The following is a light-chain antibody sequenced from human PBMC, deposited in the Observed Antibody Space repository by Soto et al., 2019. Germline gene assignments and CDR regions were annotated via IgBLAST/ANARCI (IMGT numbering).Light chain of an antibody. Sequence: EIVLTQSPGTLSLSPGDRATLSCRASQTVSSSYLAWYQQKPGQAPRLLIYGASTRATGIPDRFSGSGSGTDFTLTISRLEPEDFAVYYCKQYGNSLWTFGQGTKVEIK. CDR1: QTVSSSY. J-gene: IGKJ1*01. CDR2: GAS. CDR3: KQYGNSLWT. V-gene: IGKV3-20*01.